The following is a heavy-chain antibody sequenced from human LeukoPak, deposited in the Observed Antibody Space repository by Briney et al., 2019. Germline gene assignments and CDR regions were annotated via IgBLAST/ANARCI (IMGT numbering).Heavy chain of an antibody. Sequence: AGGSLRLSCAASGFTFSSYAMSWVRQAPGKGLEWVSAISGSGGSTYYADSVKGRFTISRDNSKNTLYPQMNSLRAEDTAVYYCAKDKFEGYYDSSGHNYYFDYWGQGTLVTVSS. D-gene: IGHD3-22*01. CDR1: GFTFSSYA. CDR2: ISGSGGST. V-gene: IGHV3-23*01. J-gene: IGHJ4*02. CDR3: AKDKFEGYYDSSGHNYYFDY.